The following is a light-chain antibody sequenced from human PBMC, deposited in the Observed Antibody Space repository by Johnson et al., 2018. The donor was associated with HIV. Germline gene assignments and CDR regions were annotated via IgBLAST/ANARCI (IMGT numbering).Light chain of an antibody. J-gene: IGLJ1*01. CDR3: ETWDSSLSAFYV. CDR1: SSDMGNYA. V-gene: IGLV1-51*01. CDR2: DNN. Sequence: QSVLTQPPSVSAAPGQKVTISCSGSSSDMGNYAVSWYQQFPGTAPKLLIYDNNKRPSGIPDRFSGSKSGTSATLGITGLQTGDEADYYCETWDSSLSAFYVFGTGTKITVL.